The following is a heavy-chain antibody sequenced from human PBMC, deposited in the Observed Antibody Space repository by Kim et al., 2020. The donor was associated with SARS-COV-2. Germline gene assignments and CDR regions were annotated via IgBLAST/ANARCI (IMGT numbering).Heavy chain of an antibody. V-gene: IGHV3-43*02. CDR2: ISADGTNT. Sequence: GGSLRLSCAASGFRFEDYAMQWVRQVPGKGLEWISLISADGTNTNYADSVKGRFTVSRDNNKNSLYLQMNSLRKEDTAFYYCAKDICSSTSCPYYYYYGMAVWGQGTTVIV. D-gene: IGHD2-2*01. CDR1: GFRFEDYA. CDR3: AKDICSSTSCPYYYYYGMAV. J-gene: IGHJ6*02.